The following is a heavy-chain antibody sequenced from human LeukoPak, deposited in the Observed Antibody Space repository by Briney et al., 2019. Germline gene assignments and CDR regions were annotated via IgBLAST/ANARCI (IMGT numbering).Heavy chain of an antibody. D-gene: IGHD6-19*01. CDR2: IRYDGSNK. Sequence: LPGGSLRLSCAASGFTFSSYAMSWVRQAPGKGLEWVAFIRYDGSNKYYADSVKGRFTISRDNSKNTLYLQMDSLRAEDTAVYYCAKGSSGRLWYFDYWGQGTLVTVSS. CDR3: AKGSSGRLWYFDY. CDR1: GFTFSSYA. V-gene: IGHV3-30*02. J-gene: IGHJ4*02.